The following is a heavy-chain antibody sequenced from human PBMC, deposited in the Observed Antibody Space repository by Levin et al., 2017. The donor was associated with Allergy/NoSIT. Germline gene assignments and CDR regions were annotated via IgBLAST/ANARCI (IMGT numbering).Heavy chain of an antibody. Sequence: SQTLSLTCTVSGGSISSYYWSWIRQPPGKGLEWIGYIYYSGSTNYNPSLKSRVTISVDTSKNQFSLKLSSVTAADTAVYYCARDGGTLTGYSYGYDYWGQGTLVTVSS. CDR3: ARDGGTLTGYSYGYDY. CDR2: IYYSGST. J-gene: IGHJ4*02. V-gene: IGHV4-59*01. CDR1: GGSISSYY. D-gene: IGHD5-18*01.